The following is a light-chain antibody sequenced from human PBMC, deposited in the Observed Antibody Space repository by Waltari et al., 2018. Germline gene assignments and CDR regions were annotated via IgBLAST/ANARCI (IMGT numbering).Light chain of an antibody. J-gene: IGKJ1*01. Sequence: EIVLTPSPGTLALSPGQRATLSCSASQSVGSALAWYQQKPGQAPRLLIYDTSTRATGISDKFSGSGSGTDFSLTISRVEPEDFAVYFCQMYVRLPVTFGQGTKVEVK. V-gene: IGKV3-20*01. CDR1: QSVGSA. CDR3: QMYVRLPVT. CDR2: DTS.